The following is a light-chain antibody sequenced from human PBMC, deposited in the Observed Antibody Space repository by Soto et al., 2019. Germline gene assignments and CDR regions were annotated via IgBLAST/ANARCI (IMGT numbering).Light chain of an antibody. CDR2: DAS. CDR1: QSVSSY. V-gene: IGKV3-11*01. Sequence: EIVLTQSPATLSLSPGERATLSCRASQSVSSYLAWYQQKPGQAPRLLIYDASNRATGIPARFSGSGSGTDFTLPISSLEPEDFAVYYCQQRSNWPPLTFGQGTRVEIK. CDR3: QQRSNWPPLT. J-gene: IGKJ2*01.